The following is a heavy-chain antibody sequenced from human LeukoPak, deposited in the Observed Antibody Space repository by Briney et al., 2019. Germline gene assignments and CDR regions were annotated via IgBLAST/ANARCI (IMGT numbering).Heavy chain of an antibody. J-gene: IGHJ4*02. D-gene: IGHD1-26*01. Sequence: PGRSLRLSCAASGFTFSKYGMHWVRQAPGKGLEWVAVISFDGSDKYYADSVKGRFTISRDNSKNTLYLQMNSLRAEDTAVFYCAKDLAMAATPGPDYWGQGTLVTVSS. CDR1: GFTFSKYG. CDR2: ISFDGSDK. V-gene: IGHV3-30*18. CDR3: AKDLAMAATPGPDY.